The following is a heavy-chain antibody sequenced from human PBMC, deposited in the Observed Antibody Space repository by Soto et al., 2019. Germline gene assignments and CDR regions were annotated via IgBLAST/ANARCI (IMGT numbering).Heavy chain of an antibody. Sequence: EVQLVESGGGLVQPGGSLRLSCAASGFTFSSYSMNWVRQAPGKGLEWVSYISSSSSTIYYADSVKGRFTISRDNAKNSLYLQMNSLRDEDTAVYYCARDPQQQLPDYYYGMDVWGQGTTVTVSS. D-gene: IGHD6-13*01. CDR3: ARDPQQQLPDYYYGMDV. V-gene: IGHV3-48*02. CDR1: GFTFSSYS. CDR2: ISSSSSTI. J-gene: IGHJ6*02.